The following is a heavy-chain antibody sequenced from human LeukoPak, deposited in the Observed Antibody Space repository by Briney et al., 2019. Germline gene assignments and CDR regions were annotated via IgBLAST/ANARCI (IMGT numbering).Heavy chain of an antibody. V-gene: IGHV3-7*01. J-gene: IGHJ5*02. Sequence: PGGSLRLSCAASGFAFSSYWMTWVRQAPGKGLEWVANIKHDGSEKYNVDSVKVRFTFSRDNAENSLYVQMNSLTAEDIAVYYCARHRGTYYDHWGQGTLVTVSS. CDR2: IKHDGSEK. CDR1: GFAFSSYW. D-gene: IGHD1-26*01. CDR3: ARHRGTYYDH.